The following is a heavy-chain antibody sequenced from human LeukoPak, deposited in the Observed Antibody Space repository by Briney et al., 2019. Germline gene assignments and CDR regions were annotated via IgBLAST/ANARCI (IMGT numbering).Heavy chain of an antibody. V-gene: IGHV3-23*01. CDR1: GFTLSSYA. CDR3: TKRPFSGYFDY. J-gene: IGHJ4*02. D-gene: IGHD6-25*01. Sequence: GGSLRLSCAASGFTLSSYAMSWVRQAPGKGLEWVSAISDSGNTYHADSVKGRFTISRDSSKNTLFLQMNRLRPEDAAVYYCTKRPFSGYFDYWGQGTLVTVSS. CDR2: ISDSGNT.